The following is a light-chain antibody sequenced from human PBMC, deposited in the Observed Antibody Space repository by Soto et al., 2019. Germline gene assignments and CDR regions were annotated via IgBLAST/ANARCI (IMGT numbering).Light chain of an antibody. CDR2: AAS. J-gene: IGKJ4*01. V-gene: IGKV1-27*01. CDR1: QGIINY. Sequence: DIRMTQSPSSLSASVGDRVTITCRASQGIINYLAWYQQKPGKVPKLLIYAASTLLSGVPSRFSGSGSGTDFTLTISSLQPEDVAIYYCQKYNSAPLTFGGGTKVEIK. CDR3: QKYNSAPLT.